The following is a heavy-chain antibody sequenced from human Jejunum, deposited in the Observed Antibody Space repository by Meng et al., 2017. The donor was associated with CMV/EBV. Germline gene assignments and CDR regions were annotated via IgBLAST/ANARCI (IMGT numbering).Heavy chain of an antibody. CDR1: GGTFSSYT. D-gene: IGHD3-10*01. J-gene: IGHJ4*02. V-gene: IGHV1-69*02. CDR2: IIPILGIV. Sequence: CKASGGTFSSYTFSWVRQAPGQGLEWMGSIIPILGIVNYAEKFQGRVTITADKSTSTAYMELSSLRSEDTAVYYCARPVGSGNWPFDYWGQGTLVTVSS. CDR3: ARPVGSGNWPFDY.